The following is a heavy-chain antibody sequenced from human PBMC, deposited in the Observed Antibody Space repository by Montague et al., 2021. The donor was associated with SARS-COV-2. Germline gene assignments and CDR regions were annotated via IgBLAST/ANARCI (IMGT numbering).Heavy chain of an antibody. CDR2: IYYSGST. CDR3: ARVGRQQLVRLSGMDV. CDR1: GSSSSSSSYY. Sequence: SETLSLTCTVSGSSSSSSSYYWGWIRQPPGKWLEWIGSIYYSGSTYYNPSLKSLVTISVDTSKNQFSLKLSSVTAADTAVYYCARVGRQQLVRLSGMDVWGQGTTVTVSS. V-gene: IGHV4-39*07. D-gene: IGHD6-13*01. J-gene: IGHJ6*02.